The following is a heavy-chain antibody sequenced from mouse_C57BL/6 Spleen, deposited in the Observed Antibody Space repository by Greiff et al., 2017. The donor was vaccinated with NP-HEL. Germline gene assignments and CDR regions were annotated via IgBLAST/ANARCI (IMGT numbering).Heavy chain of an antibody. CDR3: AYYYGSSYARGYYFDY. CDR1: GYTFTSYG. J-gene: IGHJ2*01. CDR2: IYPRSGNT. V-gene: IGHV1-81*01. Sequence: VQLQQSGAELARPGASVKLSCKASGYTFTSYGISWVKQRTGQGLEWIGEIYPRSGNTYYNEKFKGKATLTADKSSSTAYMELRSLTSEDSAVYFCAYYYGSSYARGYYFDYWGQGTTLTVSS. D-gene: IGHD1-1*01.